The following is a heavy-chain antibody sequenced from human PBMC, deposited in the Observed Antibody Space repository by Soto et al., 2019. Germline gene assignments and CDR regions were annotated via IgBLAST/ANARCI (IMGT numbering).Heavy chain of an antibody. J-gene: IGHJ4*02. Sequence: QVQLVESGGGVVQPGRSLRLSCAASGFTFSSYAMHWVRQAPGTGLEWVAVISYDGSNKYYADSVKGRFTISRDNSKNTRYLQMNSLRAEDTAVYYCARDSSWYYFDYWGQGTLVTVSS. CDR2: ISYDGSNK. D-gene: IGHD6-13*01. V-gene: IGHV3-30-3*01. CDR3: ARDSSWYYFDY. CDR1: GFTFSSYA.